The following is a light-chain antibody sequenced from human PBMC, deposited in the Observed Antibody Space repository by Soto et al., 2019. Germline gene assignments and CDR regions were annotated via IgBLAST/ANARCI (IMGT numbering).Light chain of an antibody. V-gene: IGKV1-12*01. CDR1: QGISRS. CDR2: AAS. J-gene: IGKJ5*01. CDR3: QQSYSLLGT. Sequence: DIQMTQSPSSASASVGDRVTISCQASQGISRSLAWYQQKPGKAPKLLIYAASSLQSGVPSRFSGSGFGTDFTLTINSLQPEDFATYYCQQSYSLLGTFGQGTRLEIK.